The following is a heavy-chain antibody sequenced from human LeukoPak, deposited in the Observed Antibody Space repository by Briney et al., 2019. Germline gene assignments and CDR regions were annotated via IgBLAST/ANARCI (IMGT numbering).Heavy chain of an antibody. CDR3: SKEVNEGESFDF. D-gene: IGHD1-26*01. J-gene: IGHJ4*02. CDR1: GFTFSSYA. V-gene: IGHV3-23*01. Sequence: GGSLRLSCAASGFTFSSYAMSWVRQAPGKGLEWVAAISGSGGSTYYADSVKGRFTISRDNFKNTLYLQMNSLRAEDTAIYYCSKEVNEGESFDFWGQGTLVTVSS. CDR2: ISGSGGST.